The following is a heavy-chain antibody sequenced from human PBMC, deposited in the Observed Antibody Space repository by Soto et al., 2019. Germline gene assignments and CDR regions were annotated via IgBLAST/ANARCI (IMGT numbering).Heavy chain of an antibody. CDR2: IIPRFGTT. CDR3: ARLDSSGWYVAMDV. V-gene: IGHV1-69*01. Sequence: QVQLVQSGAEVKKPGSSVKVPCKASGGTFSRYGISWVRQAPGQVLEWMGGIIPRFGTTNYAQKFKGRVTITADESTTTAYMELSSLRSEDTAVYYCARLDSSGWYVAMDVWGQGTTVIVSS. CDR1: GGTFSRYG. D-gene: IGHD6-19*01. J-gene: IGHJ6*02.